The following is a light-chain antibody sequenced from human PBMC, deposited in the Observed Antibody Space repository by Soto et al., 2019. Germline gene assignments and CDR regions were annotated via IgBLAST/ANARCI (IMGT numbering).Light chain of an antibody. CDR3: QQGHNWPLT. CDR2: SAS. Sequence: EIVMTQSPATLSVSPGERATLSCRASQSISTALAWYQQKPGQPPRLLIYSASTSATGVPARFTGSGSGSEFTLTSSGLQSEDFAVYYCQQGHNWPLTFGQGTRLEI. CDR1: QSISTA. V-gene: IGKV3-15*01. J-gene: IGKJ2*01.